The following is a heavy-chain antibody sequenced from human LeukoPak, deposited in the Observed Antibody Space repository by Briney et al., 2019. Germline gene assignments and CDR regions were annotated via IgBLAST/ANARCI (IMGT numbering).Heavy chain of an antibody. CDR2: MYYSGST. Sequence: SETLSLTCTVSGGSISNNYWSWIRQPPGKALEWIGYMYYSGSTNYNPSLRSRVTISGDTSKNQFSLKLSSVTAAATAVYYCARVSYYDYVWGTYRRFLYYFDHWGQGTLVTVSS. V-gene: IGHV4-59*01. CDR3: ARVSYYDYVWGTYRRFLYYFDH. CDR1: GGSISNNY. J-gene: IGHJ4*02. D-gene: IGHD3-16*02.